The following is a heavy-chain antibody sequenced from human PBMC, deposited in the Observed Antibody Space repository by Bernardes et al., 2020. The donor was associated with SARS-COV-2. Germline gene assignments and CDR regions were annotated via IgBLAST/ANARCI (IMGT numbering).Heavy chain of an antibody. V-gene: IGHV3-23*01. Sequence: GGYRRLSFAASGFTFSSYAMNWVRQAPGKGLEWVSAISGSGGSTYYADSVRGRFTISRDNSKNTLYLQMNSQRAEDTAVYYCAKREYYDFWSGPIDYWGQGTLVTVSS. CDR1: GFTFSSYA. D-gene: IGHD3-3*01. CDR3: AKREYYDFWSGPIDY. CDR2: ISGSGGST. J-gene: IGHJ4*02.